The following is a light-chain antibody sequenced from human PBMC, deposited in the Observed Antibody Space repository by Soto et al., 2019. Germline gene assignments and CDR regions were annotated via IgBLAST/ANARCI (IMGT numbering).Light chain of an antibody. V-gene: IGKV1-5*01. CDR3: EQYNCYRT. CDR2: DAY. CDR1: QSISSW. J-gene: IGKJ1*01. Sequence: DIQMTQSPSTLSASVGDRVTITCRASQSISSWLPWYQQKPGKAPKLLIYDAYSLESGVPGRFSGSGSGTEFTLTVSSLQPDYFATYYCEQYNCYRTFGQGTEVEIK.